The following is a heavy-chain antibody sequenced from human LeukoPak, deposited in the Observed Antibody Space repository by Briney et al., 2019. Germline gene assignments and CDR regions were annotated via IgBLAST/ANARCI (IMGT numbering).Heavy chain of an antibody. CDR1: GYTFTGYY. CDR3: ATRRETYSSSWSDY. J-gene: IGHJ4*02. Sequence: ASVKVSCKASGYTFTGYYMHWVRQAPGQGLEWMGWINPNSGGTNYAQKFQGRVTMTRDTSISTAYMELSRLRSDDTAVYYCATRRETYSSSWSDYWGQGTLVTVSS. CDR2: INPNSGGT. D-gene: IGHD6-13*01. V-gene: IGHV1-2*02.